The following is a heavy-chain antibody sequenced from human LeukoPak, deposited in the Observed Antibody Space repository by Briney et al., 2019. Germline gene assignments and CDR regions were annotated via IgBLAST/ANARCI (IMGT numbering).Heavy chain of an antibody. D-gene: IGHD3-10*02. Sequence: GGPLRLSCSASGFTFSSYAMYWVRQAPGKGLEFVSLIFIDVDTPNSEAPLKGGFTSSKNISKKRWILQMSSRGSETPVVSNGGSTYYADSSKDRFNISRDNSKNTLYLQMSSLRAEDTAVYYCVKGSGWRPYAAEYFQHWGQGTLVSVSS. J-gene: IGHJ1*01. CDR2: IFIDVDTP. CDR3: GSTYYADSSKDRFNISRDNSKNTLYLQMSSLRAEDTAVYYCVKGSGWRPYAAEYFQH. V-gene: IGHV3-64D*06. CDR1: GFTFSSYA.